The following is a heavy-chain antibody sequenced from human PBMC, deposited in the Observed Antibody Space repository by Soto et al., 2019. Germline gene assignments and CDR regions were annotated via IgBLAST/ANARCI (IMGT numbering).Heavy chain of an antibody. CDR1: GGSISSGDYY. D-gene: IGHD3-3*01. CDR3: ARDRRGYDFWSGPQAFYYYYGMDV. V-gene: IGHV4-30-4*01. J-gene: IGHJ6*02. CDR2: IYYSGST. Sequence: QVQLQESGPGLVKPSQTLSLTCTVSGGSISSGDYYWSWIRQPPGKGLEWIGYIYYSGSTYYNPSLKSRVTISVDTSKNQFSLKLSSVTAADTAVYYCARDRRGYDFWSGPQAFYYYYGMDVWGQGTTVTVSS.